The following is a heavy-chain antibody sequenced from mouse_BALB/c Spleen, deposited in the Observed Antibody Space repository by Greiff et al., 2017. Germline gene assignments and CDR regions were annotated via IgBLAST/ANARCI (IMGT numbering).Heavy chain of an antibody. Sequence: EVHLVESGGGLVKPGGSLKLSCAASGFTFSSYAMSWVRQTPEKRLEWVASISSGGSTYYPDSVKGRFTISRDNARNILYLQMSSLRSEDTAMYYCAGEGVPGFAYWGQGTLVTVSA. CDR3: AGEGVPGFAY. V-gene: IGHV5-6-5*01. CDR2: ISSGGST. CDR1: GFTFSSYA. J-gene: IGHJ3*01.